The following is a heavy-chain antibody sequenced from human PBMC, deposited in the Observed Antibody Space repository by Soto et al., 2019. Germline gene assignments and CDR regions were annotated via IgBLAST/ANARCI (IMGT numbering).Heavy chain of an antibody. CDR3: ARDEIIAVAGLYYYGMDV. CDR1: GYTFTSYG. Sequence: ASVKVSCKASGYTFTSYGISWVRQAPGQGLEWMGWISAYNGNTNYAQKLQGRVTMTTDTSTSTAYMELRSLRSDDTAVYYCARDEIIAVAGLYYYGMDVWGQVTTGPVSS. J-gene: IGHJ6*02. CDR2: ISAYNGNT. D-gene: IGHD6-19*01. V-gene: IGHV1-18*01.